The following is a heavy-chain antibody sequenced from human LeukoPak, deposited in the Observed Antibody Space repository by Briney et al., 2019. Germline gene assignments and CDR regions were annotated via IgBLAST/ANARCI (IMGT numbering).Heavy chain of an antibody. D-gene: IGHD2-8*02. Sequence: GGSLRLSCSSSGFTFGDFGMSWFRQAPGKGSEWVGFIRSKVYGGATEYAASVKGRFIISRDDSKSIAYLQMNSLETEDTAVYYCSRSRRVLCTGACYSFDYWGQGTLVTVSS. V-gene: IGHV3-49*03. J-gene: IGHJ4*02. CDR1: GFTFGDFG. CDR2: IRSKVYGGAT. CDR3: SRSRRVLCTGACYSFDY.